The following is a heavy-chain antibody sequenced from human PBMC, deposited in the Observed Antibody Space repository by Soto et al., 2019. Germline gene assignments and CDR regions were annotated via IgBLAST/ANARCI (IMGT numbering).Heavy chain of an antibody. V-gene: IGHV1-2*02. Sequence: SVKVSCKASGYTFTGYYMHWVRQAPGQGLEWMGWINPNSGGTNYAQKFQGRVTMTRDTSISTAYMELSRLRSDDTAMYYCAREETARITMIVVVIYGMDVWGQGTTVTVSS. J-gene: IGHJ6*02. CDR3: AREETARITMIVVVIYGMDV. CDR2: INPNSGGT. CDR1: GYTFTGYY. D-gene: IGHD3-22*01.